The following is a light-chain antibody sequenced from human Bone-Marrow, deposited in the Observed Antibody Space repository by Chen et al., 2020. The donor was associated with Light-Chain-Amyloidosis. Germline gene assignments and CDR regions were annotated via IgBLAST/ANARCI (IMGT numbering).Light chain of an antibody. Sequence: QSALTQPASVSGSPGQSITISCTGTSSDVGGYNYVSWYQQHSGKAPKLMIYDVSNPPSGVSNRFSGSKAGNTASLTLSGLQAEDEADYYCSSYTSSSTVVFGGGTKLTVL. CDR2: DVS. CDR3: SSYTSSSTVV. CDR1: SSDVGGYNY. V-gene: IGLV2-14*03. J-gene: IGLJ2*01.